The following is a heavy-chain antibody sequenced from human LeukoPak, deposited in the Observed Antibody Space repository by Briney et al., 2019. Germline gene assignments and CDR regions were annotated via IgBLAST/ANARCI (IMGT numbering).Heavy chain of an antibody. D-gene: IGHD1-26*01. Sequence: ASVKVSCKASGYTFTGNYMHWVGQAPGQGREGMGWINPNTGGTNYAQKFQGRVTMTRDTSISTAYMELSRLRSDDTAVYYCARDFVEFSVGATYGNWFDPWGQGTLVTVSS. J-gene: IGHJ5*02. CDR2: INPNTGGT. CDR1: GYTFTGNY. CDR3: ARDFVEFSVGATYGNWFDP. V-gene: IGHV1-2*02.